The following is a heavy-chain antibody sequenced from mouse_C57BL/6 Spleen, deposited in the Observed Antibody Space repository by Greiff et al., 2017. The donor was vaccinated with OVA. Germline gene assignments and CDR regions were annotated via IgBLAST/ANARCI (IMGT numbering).Heavy chain of an antibody. CDR2: IRNKANGYTT. CDR1: GFTFTDYY. D-gene: IGHD2-4*01. Sequence: EVKVVESGGGLVQPGGSLSLSCAASGFTFTDYYMSWVRQPPGKALEWLGFIRNKANGYTTEYSASVQGRFTISRDNSQSILYLQMNALRAEDSATYYCARSDYGGAMDYWGQGTSVTVSS. V-gene: IGHV7-3*01. J-gene: IGHJ4*01. CDR3: ARSDYGGAMDY.